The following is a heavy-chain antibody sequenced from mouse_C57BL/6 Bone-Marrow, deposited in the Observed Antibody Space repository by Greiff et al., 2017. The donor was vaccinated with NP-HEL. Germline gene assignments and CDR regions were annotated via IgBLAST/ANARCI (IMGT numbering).Heavy chain of an antibody. CDR1: GYTFTSYW. CDR2: FNPRNGGT. J-gene: IGHJ3*01. D-gene: IGHD1-1*01. V-gene: IGHV1-53*01. CDR3: AREGELRWGAY. Sequence: QVQLQQPGPELVKPGASVKLSCKASGYTFTSYWMTWVKQRPGQGLEWIGNFNPRNGGTNYNEKLKRKATLTVDKSSSHAYMQRSSLTSEDAAVYYCAREGELRWGAYWGQGTLVTVSA.